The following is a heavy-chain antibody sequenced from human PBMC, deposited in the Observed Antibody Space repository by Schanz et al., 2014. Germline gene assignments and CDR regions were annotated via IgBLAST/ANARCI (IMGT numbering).Heavy chain of an antibody. Sequence: QVQLVQSGAEVKQPGASVTVSCKTSGYTFTDYPINWVRQAPGRRLEWMGWINTASGNTRYSEAFQGRVTITADRSTSTAYMELSSLRSEDTAVYYCARGYGDTPTDSWGQGTLITVSS. V-gene: IGHV1-3*03. J-gene: IGHJ4*02. CDR2: INTASGNT. D-gene: IGHD4-17*01. CDR3: ARGYGDTPTDS. CDR1: GYTFTDYP.